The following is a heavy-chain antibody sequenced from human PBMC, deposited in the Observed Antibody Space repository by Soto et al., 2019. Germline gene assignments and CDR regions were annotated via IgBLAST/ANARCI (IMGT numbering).Heavy chain of an antibody. D-gene: IGHD6-6*01. CDR3: ASLCSSSSFDF. V-gene: IGHV4-31*03. CDR1: GDSISSGGYF. Sequence: QVQLQESGPGLVKPSQTLSLTCTVSGDSISSGGYFWNWIRQHPGKGLEWIGLIYYTGSTFYNPSLTSRVTSSVDTSKNHFSLKPTAVTAADTAVYVWASLCSSSSFDFWGQGTLVTVSS. J-gene: IGHJ4*02. CDR2: IYYTGST.